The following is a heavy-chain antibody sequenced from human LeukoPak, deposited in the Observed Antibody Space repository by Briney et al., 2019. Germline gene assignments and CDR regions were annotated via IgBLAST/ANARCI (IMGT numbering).Heavy chain of an antibody. J-gene: IGHJ6*03. CDR2: ISSSGITI. D-gene: IGHD1-14*01. CDR3: ARPSGYYYMDV. V-gene: IGHV3-48*03. CDR1: GFTFSSFE. Sequence: PGGSLRLSCAASGFTFSSFEMNWVRQAPGKGLEWLSYISSSGITIYYADSVQGRFTISRDNAKNSLYLQMNSLRAEDTAVYYCARPSGYYYMDVWGKGTTVTVSS.